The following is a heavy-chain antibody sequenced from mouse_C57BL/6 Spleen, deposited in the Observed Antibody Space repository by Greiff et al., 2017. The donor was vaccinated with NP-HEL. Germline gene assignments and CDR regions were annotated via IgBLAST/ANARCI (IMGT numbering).Heavy chain of an antibody. CDR3: ESYPHEAMDY. CDR2: IYPGDGDT. V-gene: IGHV1-82*01. Sequence: VQLQQSGPELVKPGASVKISCKASGYAFSSSWMNWVKQRPGKGLEWIGRIYPGDGDTNYNGKFKGKATLTADKSSSTAYMQLSSLTSEDSAVYFCESYPHEAMDYWGQRTSVTVSS. J-gene: IGHJ4*01. CDR1: GYAFSSSW.